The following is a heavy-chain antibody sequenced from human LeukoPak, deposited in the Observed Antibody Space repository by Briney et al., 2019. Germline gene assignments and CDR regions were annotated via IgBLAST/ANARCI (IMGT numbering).Heavy chain of an antibody. J-gene: IGHJ5*02. V-gene: IGHV4-59*08. Sequence: SETLSLTCTVSGGTISSYYWSWIRQPPGKGLEWIWYIYYSGSTIYNPYLKSRLTITVDTSTNHSFFMLISVPAADTAVYYCASFEDWFDPWGQGTLVTVSS. CDR2: IYYSGST. CDR1: GGTISSYY. CDR3: ASFEDWFDP.